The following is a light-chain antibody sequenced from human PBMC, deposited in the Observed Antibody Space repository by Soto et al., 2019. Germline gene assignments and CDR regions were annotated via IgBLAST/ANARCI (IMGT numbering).Light chain of an antibody. CDR2: DAS. CDR1: QSVSTY. Sequence: DNVLTQSPDTLSLSPGERATLSCRASQSVSTYLAWYQQKPGQAPRLLIYDASDRATGIPARFSGSGSGTEFTLTISSLQSEDFAVYYCQQYHNWPAFGQGTKVEIK. CDR3: QQYHNWPA. V-gene: IGKV3-11*01. J-gene: IGKJ1*01.